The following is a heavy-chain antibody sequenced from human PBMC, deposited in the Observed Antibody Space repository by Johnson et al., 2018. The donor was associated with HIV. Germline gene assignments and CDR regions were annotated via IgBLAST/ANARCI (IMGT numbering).Heavy chain of an antibody. CDR1: GFTFDDYG. CDR2: ISWNSGDI. V-gene: IGHV3-9*01. CDR3: QGDSGSYHGNDAFDI. J-gene: IGHJ3*02. D-gene: IGHD1-26*01. Sequence: VHLVESGGGLVQPGRSLRLSCAASGFTFDDYGMHWVRQAPGKGLEWVSGISWNSGDIGYADSVKGQFSISRDNAKNSLYLQMNSLRAEDTALYYCQGDSGSYHGNDAFDIWGQGTMVTVSS.